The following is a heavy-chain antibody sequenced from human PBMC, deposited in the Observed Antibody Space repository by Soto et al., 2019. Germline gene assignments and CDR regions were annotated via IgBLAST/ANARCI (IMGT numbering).Heavy chain of an antibody. J-gene: IGHJ4*02. CDR2: ISYDGSNK. Sequence: SGGSLRLSCAASGFTFSSYGMHWVRQAPGKGLEWAAVISYDGSNKYYADSVKGRFTISRDNSKNTLYLQMNSLRAEDTAVYYCAKDYIVLMVYAMGYFDYWGQGTLVTVSS. D-gene: IGHD2-8*01. CDR3: AKDYIVLMVYAMGYFDY. CDR1: GFTFSSYG. V-gene: IGHV3-30*18.